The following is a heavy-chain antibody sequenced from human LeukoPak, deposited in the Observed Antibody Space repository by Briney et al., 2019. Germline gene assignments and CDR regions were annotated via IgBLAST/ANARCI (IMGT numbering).Heavy chain of an antibody. CDR2: IDYSGST. V-gene: IGHV4-59*01. D-gene: IGHD6-19*01. J-gene: IGHJ4*02. Sequence: SETLSLTCSVSGGSISRYHWSWIRQPPGKGLEWIGYIDYSGSTNSNPSLKSRVTISVDTSKNQFSLKVISVTAADTAVYYCARHVRAVAGKGALDYWGQGTLVTVSS. CDR3: ARHVRAVAGKGALDY. CDR1: GGSISRYH.